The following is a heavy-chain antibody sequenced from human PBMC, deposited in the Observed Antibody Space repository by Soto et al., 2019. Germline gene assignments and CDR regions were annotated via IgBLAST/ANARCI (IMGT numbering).Heavy chain of an antibody. D-gene: IGHD6-25*01. CDR1: GDSVSSNSAA. V-gene: IGHV6-1*01. CDR3: VSGYTFPYYFDY. J-gene: IGHJ4*02. CDR2: TYYRSKWYN. Sequence: PSQTLSLTCAISGDSVSSNSAAWNWVRQSPSRGLEWLGRTYYRSKWYNDYAVSVKSRITINPDTSKNQFSLQLNSVTPEDTAVYYCVSGYTFPYYFDYWGQGTLVTVSS.